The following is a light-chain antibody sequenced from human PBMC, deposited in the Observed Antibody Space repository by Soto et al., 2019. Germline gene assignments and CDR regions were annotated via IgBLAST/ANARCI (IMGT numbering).Light chain of an antibody. J-gene: IGKJ1*01. CDR2: GAS. Sequence: EIVMTQSPATLSVSPGERATLSCRASQSVSSNLAWYQQKPGQAPRLLIYGASTRATGIPARFSGSGSGTEFTLTISSLQSEDFAVYYCQQYNNWPWTFGQGTKVHI. CDR1: QSVSSN. V-gene: IGKV3-15*01. CDR3: QQYNNWPWT.